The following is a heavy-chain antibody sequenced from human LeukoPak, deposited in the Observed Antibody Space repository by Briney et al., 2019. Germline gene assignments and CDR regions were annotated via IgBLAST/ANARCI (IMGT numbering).Heavy chain of an antibody. J-gene: IGHJ1*01. CDR3: ARHGTTGTTSEYFQY. Sequence: GESLKISCKTSGYIFSNFWIAWVRQIPGKGLEWMGIIYPGDSDIRYSPSFQGQVTISADKSFSTLYLQWSSLKASDTAMYYCARHGTTGTTSEYFQYWGQGTLVTVSS. D-gene: IGHD1-1*01. CDR1: GYIFSNFW. V-gene: IGHV5-51*01. CDR2: IYPGDSDI.